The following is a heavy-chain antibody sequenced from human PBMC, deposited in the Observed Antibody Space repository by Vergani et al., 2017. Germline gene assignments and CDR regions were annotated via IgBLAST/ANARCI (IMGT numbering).Heavy chain of an antibody. CDR2: ISGSGGST. D-gene: IGHD5-12*01. Sequence: EVQLLESGGDLVQPGGSLRLSCAASGFTFNHYAMNWVRQAPGKGLKWFSGISGSGGSTYYAGSVKGRFTISRDSSKNTLYLQMNSLSAGDTAVYYCAKANPRNSGYDYLYYYHAMDVWGQVTTVTVSS. J-gene: IGHJ6*02. CDR1: GFTFNHYA. V-gene: IGHV3-23*01. CDR3: AKANPRNSGYDYLYYYHAMDV.